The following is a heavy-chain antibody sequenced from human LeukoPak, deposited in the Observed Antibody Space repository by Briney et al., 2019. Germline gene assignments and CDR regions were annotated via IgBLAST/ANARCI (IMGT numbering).Heavy chain of an antibody. D-gene: IGHD7-27*01. Sequence: SETLSLTCTVSGGSISSYYWSWIRQPPGKGLEWIGYIQNIGSTNYNPSLESRVTMSLDTSKNQFSLKLSSVTAADTAVYYCARGWGYFEDWGQGTLVTVSS. V-gene: IGHV4-59*01. CDR2: IQNIGST. J-gene: IGHJ4*02. CDR1: GGSISSYY. CDR3: ARGWGYFED.